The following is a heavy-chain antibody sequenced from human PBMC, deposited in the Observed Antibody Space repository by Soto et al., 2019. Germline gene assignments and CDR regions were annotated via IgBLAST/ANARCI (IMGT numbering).Heavy chain of an antibody. CDR2: VNHSGSA. J-gene: IGHJ5*01. CDR1: GVSITNSY. Sequence: SETLSLTCAVSGVSITNSYWRWIRQPPGKGLEWIGEVNHSGSANDSASLKGRVTISVDTFKNQFSLKLFSVTAADAAVYYGAGVSNSWSRGTLV. CDR3: AGVSNS. V-gene: IGHV4-34*01. D-gene: IGHD6-6*01.